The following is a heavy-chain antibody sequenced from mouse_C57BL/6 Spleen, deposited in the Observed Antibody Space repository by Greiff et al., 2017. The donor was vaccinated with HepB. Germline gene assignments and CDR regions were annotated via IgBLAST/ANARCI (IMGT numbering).Heavy chain of an antibody. CDR3: ARSMGWLLRGFAY. CDR1: GYAFSSYW. J-gene: IGHJ3*01. CDR2: IYPGDGDT. V-gene: IGHV1-80*01. Sequence: VQLQQSGAELVKPGASVKISCKASGYAFSSYWMNWVKQRPGKGLEWIGQIYPGDGDTNYNGKFKGKATLTADKSSSTAYMQLSSLTSEDSAVYFCARSMGWLLRGFAYWGQGTLVTVSA. D-gene: IGHD2-3*01.